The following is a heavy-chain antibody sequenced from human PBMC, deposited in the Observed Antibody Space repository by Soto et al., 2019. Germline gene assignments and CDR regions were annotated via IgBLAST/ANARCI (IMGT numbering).Heavy chain of an antibody. J-gene: IGHJ3*02. V-gene: IGHV3-23*01. CDR3: ARRAFSSSRSFDI. CDR2: ISDSGGLT. CDR1: GFAFSSHP. D-gene: IGHD6-6*01. Sequence: VGSLRLSCAASGFAFSSHPMSWVRQAPERGLEWVSGISDSGGLTYNADSVKGRFTISRDNSKNTLYLQMNSLRAEDTALYYCARRAFSSSRSFDIWGQGTMVTVSS.